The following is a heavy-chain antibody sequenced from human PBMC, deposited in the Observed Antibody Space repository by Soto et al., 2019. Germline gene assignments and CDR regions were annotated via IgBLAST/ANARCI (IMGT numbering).Heavy chain of an antibody. V-gene: IGHV5-51*01. D-gene: IGHD6-13*01. CDR1: GYHFTNYW. CDR3: ARLGIAVAGTYGMDV. J-gene: IGHJ6*02. Sequence: PGESLKISCKGSGYHFTNYWIGWVRQMPGKGLEWMGFIYPSDSDTRYSPSFQGQVTISADKSISTAYLQWSSLKASDTAMYYCARLGIAVAGTYGMDVWGQGTTVTVSS. CDR2: IYPSDSDT.